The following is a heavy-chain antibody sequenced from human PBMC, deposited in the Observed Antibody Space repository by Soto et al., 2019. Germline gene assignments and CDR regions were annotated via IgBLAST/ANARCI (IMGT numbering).Heavy chain of an antibody. CDR1: GGSISSGGYS. D-gene: IGHD3-10*01. CDR2: IYHSGST. Sequence: SETLSLTCAVSGGSISSGGYSWSWIRQPPGKGLEWIGYIYHSGSTYYNPSLKSRVTISVDRSKNQFSLKLSSVTAADTAVYYCARNLYGSGSYYNANNWFDPWGQGTLVTVSS. CDR3: ARNLYGSGSYYNANNWFDP. V-gene: IGHV4-30-2*01. J-gene: IGHJ5*02.